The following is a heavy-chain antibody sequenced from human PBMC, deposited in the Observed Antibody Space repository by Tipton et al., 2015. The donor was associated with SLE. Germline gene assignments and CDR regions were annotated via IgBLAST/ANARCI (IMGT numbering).Heavy chain of an antibody. D-gene: IGHD6-13*01. CDR3: ASRRNSSPYYFDY. Sequence: SLRLSCAASGFTFSSYSMNWVRQAPGKGLEWVSSISSSSSYIYYADSVKGRFTISRDNAKNSLYLQMNSLRAEDTAVYYCASRRNSSPYYFDYWGQGTLVTVSS. CDR2: ISSSSSYI. CDR1: GFTFSSYS. V-gene: IGHV3-21*01. J-gene: IGHJ4*02.